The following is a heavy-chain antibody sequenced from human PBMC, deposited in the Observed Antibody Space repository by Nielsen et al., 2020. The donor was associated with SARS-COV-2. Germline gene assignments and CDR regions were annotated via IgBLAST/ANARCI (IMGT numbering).Heavy chain of an antibody. V-gene: IGHV4-34*01. D-gene: IGHD5-18*01. J-gene: IGHJ5*02. CDR2: INHSGST. CDR1: GGSFSGYY. Sequence: GSLRLSCAVYGGSFSGYYWSWIRQPPGKGLEWIGEINHSGSTNYNPSLKSRVTISVDTSKNQFSLKLSSVTAADTAVYYCARGLRGYSYPGSSEGTTWFDPWGQGTLVTVSS. CDR3: ARGLRGYSYPGSSEGTTWFDP.